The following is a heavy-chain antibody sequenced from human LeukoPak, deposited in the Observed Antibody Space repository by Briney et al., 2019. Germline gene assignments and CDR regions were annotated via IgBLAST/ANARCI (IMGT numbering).Heavy chain of an antibody. CDR2: INPNGGAT. D-gene: IGHD4-23*01. J-gene: IGHJ4*02. CDR3: ARDSYSGNYSEE. Sequence: AASVKLSCKGSGYTFTDYYIHWVRQAPGQGLEWMGWINPNGGATRYPHKFHGRVTMTRDTSLNTPYMQLSRLTSDDTALYFCARDSYSGNYSEEWGQGTLLTVSS. CDR1: GYTFTDYY. V-gene: IGHV1-2*02.